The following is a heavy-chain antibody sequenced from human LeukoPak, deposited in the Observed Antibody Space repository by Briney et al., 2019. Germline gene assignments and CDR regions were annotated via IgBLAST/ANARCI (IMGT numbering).Heavy chain of an antibody. J-gene: IGHJ4*02. Sequence: GSSVKVSCKASGGTFSSYAISWVRQAPGQGLEWMGGIIPIFGTANYAQKFQGRVTITTDESTSTAYMELSSLRSEDTAVYYCARDGGYCSSTSCYNLFDYWGQGTLVAVSS. CDR2: IIPIFGTA. CDR1: GGTFSSYA. D-gene: IGHD2-2*02. CDR3: ARDGGYCSSTSCYNLFDY. V-gene: IGHV1-69*05.